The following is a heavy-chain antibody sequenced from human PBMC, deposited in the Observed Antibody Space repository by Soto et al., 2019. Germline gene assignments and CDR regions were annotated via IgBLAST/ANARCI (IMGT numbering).Heavy chain of an antibody. CDR3: ARHCDYDHNRADWYYL. D-gene: IGHD3-22*01. J-gene: IGHJ4*01. CDR1: GGSMSNNY. Sequence: SETLSLTCTVSGGSMSNNYWSWILQPPGKGLEWIAWIHSGGHSSSNPSLRSRVTMSVDTSKNQFSLKVTSVTAADTAVYYCARHCDYDHNRADWYYLWSHGTLVTVSS. CDR2: IHSGGHS. V-gene: IGHV4-59*08.